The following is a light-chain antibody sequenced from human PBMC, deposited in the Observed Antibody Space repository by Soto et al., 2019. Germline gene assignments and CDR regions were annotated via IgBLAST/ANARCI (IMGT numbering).Light chain of an antibody. J-gene: IGLJ1*01. Sequence: NFMLTQPHSVSESPGKTITISCTRSSGSIASNFVQWYQQRPGSAPTPVIYEDNRRPSGVPDRFSGSIDTSSNSASLTISGLKTEDEADYYCQSYESSMDVFGPGTKVTVL. CDR3: QSYESSMDV. CDR1: SGSIASNF. CDR2: EDN. V-gene: IGLV6-57*03.